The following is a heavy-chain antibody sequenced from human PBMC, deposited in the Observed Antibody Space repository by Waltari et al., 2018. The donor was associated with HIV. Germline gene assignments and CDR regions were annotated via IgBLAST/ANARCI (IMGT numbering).Heavy chain of an antibody. J-gene: IGHJ5*02. Sequence: EVQEVESGGHLVHPARSRTLSSAPSGFSVSSNFLTWGREAPGKERELGATVDMDQTARHAYLAKEGFIISRDKTKNPVYLEMNYLRPEDTAIEYCEKGVRYYDLGGADRESAPWGQGSLVTVS. CDR2: VDMDQTA. CDR1: GFSVSSNF. D-gene: IGHD3-16*01. V-gene: IGHV3-66*01. CDR3: EKGVRYYDLGGADRESAP.